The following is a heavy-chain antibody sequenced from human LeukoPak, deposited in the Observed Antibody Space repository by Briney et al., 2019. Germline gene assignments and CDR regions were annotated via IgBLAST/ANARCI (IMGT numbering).Heavy chain of an antibody. J-gene: IGHJ1*01. V-gene: IGHV3-74*01. CDR3: ARVSGLGMNEYLQH. CDR1: GLTFSSSW. D-gene: IGHD3-16*01. Sequence: TGGSLRLSCAASGLTFSSSWMHWVRQAPGKGLVWVSRINNVGSATSYADSVKGRFTISRDNAKNTLYLQMNSLRAEDTAVYFCARVSGLGMNEYLQHWGQGTLVTVSS. CDR2: INNVGSAT.